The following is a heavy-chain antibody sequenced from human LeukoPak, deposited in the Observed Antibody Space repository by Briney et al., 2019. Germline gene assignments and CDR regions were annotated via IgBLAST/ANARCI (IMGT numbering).Heavy chain of an antibody. V-gene: IGHV1-69*13. Sequence: SVKVSCKASGGTFSSYAISWLRQAPGQGLEWMGGIIPIFGTANYAQKFQGRVTITADESTSTAYMELSSLRSEDTAVYYCARDKTGGQYYFDYWGQGTLVTVSS. CDR3: ARDKTGGQYYFDY. D-gene: IGHD7-27*01. CDR2: IIPIFGTA. J-gene: IGHJ4*02. CDR1: GGTFSSYA.